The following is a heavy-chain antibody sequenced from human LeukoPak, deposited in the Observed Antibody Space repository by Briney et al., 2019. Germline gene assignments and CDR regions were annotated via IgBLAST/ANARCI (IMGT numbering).Heavy chain of an antibody. CDR1: GFTFSDSA. J-gene: IGHJ4*02. D-gene: IGHD1-26*01. Sequence: PGGSLRLSCAASGFTFSDSAIHWVRQASGKGLEWVGRIRNKPNSYAKAYAASVTGRFTISRDDSKNTAFLQMNSLKIEDTAVYYCTRHVLGATSEDYWGQGTLVTVSS. CDR2: IRNKPNSYAK. CDR3: TRHVLGATSEDY. V-gene: IGHV3-73*01.